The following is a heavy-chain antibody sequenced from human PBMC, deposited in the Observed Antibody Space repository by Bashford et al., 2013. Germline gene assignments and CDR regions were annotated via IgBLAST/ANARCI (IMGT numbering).Heavy chain of an antibody. D-gene: IGHD3-10*01. V-gene: IGHV4-34*01. CDR3: ARRGGSGRSFDY. CDR1: GGSFSGYY. J-gene: IGHJ4*02. Sequence: ETLSLTCAVYGGSFSGYYWSWIRQPPGKGRGVDWEINHSGSTYYNPSLKSRVTISVDASKSQFSLRLSSVTAADTAVYYCARRGGSGRSFDYWGPGILVTVSS. CDR2: INHSGST.